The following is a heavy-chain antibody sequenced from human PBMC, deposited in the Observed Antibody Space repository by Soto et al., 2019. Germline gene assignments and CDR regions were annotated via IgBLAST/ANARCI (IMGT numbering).Heavy chain of an antibody. Sequence: SQTLSLTCAISGDSVSSNSAAWNWIRQSPSRGLEWLGRTYYRSKWYNDYAVSVKSRITINPDPSKNQFSLQLNSVTPEDTAVYYCARDLSSSWYPSSIYFDYWGQGTLVTVSS. V-gene: IGHV6-1*01. CDR3: ARDLSSSWYPSSIYFDY. J-gene: IGHJ4*02. D-gene: IGHD6-13*01. CDR2: TYYRSKWYN. CDR1: GDSVSSNSAA.